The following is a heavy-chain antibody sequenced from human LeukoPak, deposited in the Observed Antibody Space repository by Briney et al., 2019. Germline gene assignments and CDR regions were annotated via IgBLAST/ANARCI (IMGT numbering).Heavy chain of an antibody. D-gene: IGHD6-13*01. V-gene: IGHV1-2*04. CDR1: GYTFTDSY. Sequence: ASVKVSCKASGYTFTDSYMDWVRQAPGQGLEWMGWINPNSGGTNYAQKFQGWVTMTRDTSISTAYMELSRLRSDDTAVYYCARGAIAAAGTGGHNWFDPWGQGTLVTVSS. CDR2: INPNSGGT. CDR3: ARGAIAAAGTGGHNWFDP. J-gene: IGHJ5*02.